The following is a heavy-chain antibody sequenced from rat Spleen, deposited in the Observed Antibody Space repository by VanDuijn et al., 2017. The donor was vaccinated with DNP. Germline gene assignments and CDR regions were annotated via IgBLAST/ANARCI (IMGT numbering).Heavy chain of an antibody. J-gene: IGHJ2*01. CDR1: GFTFSNYG. D-gene: IGHD1-2*01. CDR3: ATEGAAIDY. V-gene: IGHV5-19*01. Sequence: EVQLVESDGGLVQPGRSLKLSCAASGFTFSNYGMHWIRHAPTKGLEWVASISPSGGSTYYRDSVKGRFTISRDNAKSTLYLQMDSLRSEDTATYYCATEGAAIDYWGQGVMVTVSS. CDR2: ISPSGGST.